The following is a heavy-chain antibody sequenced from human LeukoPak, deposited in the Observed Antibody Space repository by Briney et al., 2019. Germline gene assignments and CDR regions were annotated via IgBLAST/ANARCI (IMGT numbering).Heavy chain of an antibody. CDR1: GFTFDDYA. V-gene: IGHV3-9*01. J-gene: IGHJ4*02. CDR2: ISWNSGSI. Sequence: PGGSLRLSCAASGFTFDDYAMHWVRQAPGKGLEWVSGISWNSGSIGYADSVKGRFTISRDNSKSTLYLQMNSLRPEDTAVYYCANGPHYNILTGYYKVRSHLDYWGQGTLVTVSS. D-gene: IGHD3-9*01. CDR3: ANGPHYNILTGYYKVRSHLDY.